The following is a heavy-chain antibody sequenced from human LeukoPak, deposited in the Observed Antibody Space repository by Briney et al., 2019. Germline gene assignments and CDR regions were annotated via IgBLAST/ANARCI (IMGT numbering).Heavy chain of an antibody. CDR1: GFTFSSYS. J-gene: IGHJ4*02. V-gene: IGHV3-21*01. Sequence: GGSLRLSCAASGFTFSSYSMNWVRQAPGKGLEWVSSISSSSSYIYYADSVKGRFTISTDNAKTSLYLQMNSVRGEDTAVYYCARVGSSWYPIPYWGQGTLVTVSS. CDR3: ARVGSSWYPIPY. D-gene: IGHD6-13*01. CDR2: ISSSSSYI.